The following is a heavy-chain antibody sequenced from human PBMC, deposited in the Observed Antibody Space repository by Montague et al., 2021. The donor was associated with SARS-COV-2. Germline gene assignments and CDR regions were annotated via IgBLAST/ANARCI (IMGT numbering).Heavy chain of an antibody. V-gene: IGHV4-4*07. J-gene: IGHJ6*02. CDR1: GGSINSYY. D-gene: IGHD2-2*01. Sequence: SETLSLTCGVSGGSINSYYWSWIRQPAGKGLEWIGRIYTSGRTNHSPSLKSRVTISVDTSRNHLSLKLTSVTAADTAVYYCARDSRTSVLGYWDHGLDVWGQGAMVTVSS. CDR3: ARDSRTSVLGYWDHGLDV. CDR2: IYTSGRT.